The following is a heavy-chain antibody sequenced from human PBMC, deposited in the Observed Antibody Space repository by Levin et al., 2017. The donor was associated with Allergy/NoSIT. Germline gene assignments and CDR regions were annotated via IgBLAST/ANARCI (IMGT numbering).Heavy chain of an antibody. J-gene: IGHJ3*02. CDR2: ISYDGSNK. V-gene: IGHV3-30*03. CDR1: GFTFSSYG. CDR3: AILTVTTLHHDAFDI. Sequence: GGSLRLSCAASGFTFSSYGMHWVRQAPGKGLEWVAVISYDGSNKYYADSVKGRFTISRDNSKNTLYLQMNSLRAEDTAVYYCAILTVTTLHHDAFDIWGQGTMVTVSS. D-gene: IGHD4-17*01.